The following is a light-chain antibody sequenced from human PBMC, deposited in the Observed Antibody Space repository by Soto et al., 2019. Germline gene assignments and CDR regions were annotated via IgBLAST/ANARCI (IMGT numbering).Light chain of an antibody. J-gene: IGKJ2*01. CDR1: QSVSSSY. V-gene: IGKV3D-20*01. CDR3: QQYGSSPPYT. CDR2: DAS. Sequence: EIVLTQSPATLSLSPGERATLSCGASQSVSSSYLAWYQQKPGLAPRLLIYDASSRATGIPDRFSGSGSGTDFTLTISRLEPEDVAVYYCQQYGSSPPYTFGQGTKREIK.